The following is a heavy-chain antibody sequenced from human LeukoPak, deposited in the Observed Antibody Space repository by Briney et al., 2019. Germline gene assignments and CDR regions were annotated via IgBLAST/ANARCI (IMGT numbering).Heavy chain of an antibody. Sequence: GGSLRLSCAASGFTVSTNYMSWVRQAPGKGLEWVSVIYSGDTTFYADSVRGKFTISRDNSKNTLYLQMNILRAEDTAVYYCASILRSSSGYYFDYWGQGTLVTVSS. D-gene: IGHD3-10*01. CDR3: ASILRSSSGYYFDY. CDR1: GFTVSTNY. J-gene: IGHJ4*02. V-gene: IGHV3-66*01. CDR2: IYSGDTT.